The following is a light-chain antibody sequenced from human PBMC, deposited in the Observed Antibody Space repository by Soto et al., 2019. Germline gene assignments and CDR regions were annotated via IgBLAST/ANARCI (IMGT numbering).Light chain of an antibody. J-gene: IGKJ3*01. CDR3: PQRSNWPPFT. CDR2: DAS. V-gene: IGKV3-11*01. CDR1: QTVSFY. Sequence: EIVLTQSPATLSLSPGERATLSCRASQTVSFYLAWYQQKPGQAPRLLIYDASKRATGTPARFSGSGSGTDFTLTISSLEPEDFAVYYCPQRSNWPPFTFGPGTNVDFK.